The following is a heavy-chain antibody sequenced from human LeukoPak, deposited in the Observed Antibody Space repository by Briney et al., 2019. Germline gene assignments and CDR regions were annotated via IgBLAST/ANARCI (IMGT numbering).Heavy chain of an antibody. D-gene: IGHD6-13*01. CDR3: AREWGSSSWFNWFDP. CDR1: GYTFTVDY. CDR2: INLNSGGT. V-gene: IGHV1-2*02. Sequence: ASVRVSCKASGYTFTVDYMHCVRQAPGQGREWMGWINLNSGGTNYAQKCQGRVTMTRDTSISTAYMELSTLRSDDTALYYCAREWGSSSWFNWFDPWGQGTLLTVSS. J-gene: IGHJ5*02.